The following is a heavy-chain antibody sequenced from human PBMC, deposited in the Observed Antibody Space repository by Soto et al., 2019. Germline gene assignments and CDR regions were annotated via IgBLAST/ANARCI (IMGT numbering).Heavy chain of an antibody. V-gene: IGHV3-11*06. CDR1: GFTFSDYY. CDR3: ARDPGGADDAFDI. J-gene: IGHJ3*02. CDR2: ISNSSSYT. D-gene: IGHD3-16*01. Sequence: PGESLTVSYAASGFTFSDYYMSWIRQAPGKGLERVSYISNSSSYTNYADSVKGRFTISRDNPKNSLYLQMTSLRAEDTAVYYCARDPGGADDAFDIWGQGTMVTVPS.